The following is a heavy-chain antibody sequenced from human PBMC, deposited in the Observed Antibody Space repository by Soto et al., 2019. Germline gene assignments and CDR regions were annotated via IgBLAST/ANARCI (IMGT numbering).Heavy chain of an antibody. J-gene: IGHJ4*02. CDR1: GGSISSSSYY. D-gene: IGHD4-17*01. Sequence: SETLSLTCTVSGGSISSSSYYWGWIRQPPGKGLEWIGSIYYSGSTYYNPSLKSRVTISVDTSKNQFSLKLSSVTAADTAVYYYARGFPTVVTVSYWGQGTLVTVSS. V-gene: IGHV4-39*01. CDR3: ARGFPTVVTVSY. CDR2: IYYSGST.